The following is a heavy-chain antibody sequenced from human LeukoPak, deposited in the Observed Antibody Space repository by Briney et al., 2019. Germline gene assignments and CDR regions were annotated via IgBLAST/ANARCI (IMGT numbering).Heavy chain of an antibody. CDR2: ISSSSSTI. Sequence: GGSLRLSCAASGFTFSSYSMNWVRQAPGKGLEWVSYISSSSSTIYYADSVKGRFTISRDNAKNSLYLQMNSLRAEDTAVYYGARDPEWPYATDVWCKGTTVTVSS. CDR3: ARDPEWPYATDV. V-gene: IGHV3-48*01. J-gene: IGHJ6*04. CDR1: GFTFSSYS. D-gene: IGHD3-3*01.